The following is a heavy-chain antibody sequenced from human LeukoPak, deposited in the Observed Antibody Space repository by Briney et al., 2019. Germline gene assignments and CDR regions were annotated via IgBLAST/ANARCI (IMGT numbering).Heavy chain of an antibody. D-gene: IGHD1-26*01. CDR1: GCTFTNAW. CDR3: TTESYSGTYTLDY. J-gene: IGHJ4*02. CDR2: IKRKTDGGTT. V-gene: IGHV3-15*01. Sequence: GGSLRLSCAASGCTFTNAWMSWVRQAPGKGLEWVGRIKRKTDGGTTDYAAPVKGRFTISRDDSRNTLDLQMNSLKTEDAAVYYCTTESYSGTYTLDYWGQGTLVTVSS.